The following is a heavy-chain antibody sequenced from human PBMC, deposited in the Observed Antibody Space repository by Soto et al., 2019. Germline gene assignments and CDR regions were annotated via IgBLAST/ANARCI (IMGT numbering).Heavy chain of an antibody. CDR2: IKQDGNEK. CDR3: ARWVFGALY. Sequence: EVQLVESGGGLVQPGGSLRLSCAASGFTFNSNWMSWVRQAPGKGLEWVANIKQDGNEKDYVDSVKGRFTISRDNTKNSLYLQMNSLRVEDTAVYYCARWVFGALYWGQGTLVTVSS. J-gene: IGHJ4*02. CDR1: GFTFNSNW. V-gene: IGHV3-7*01. D-gene: IGHD3-10*02.